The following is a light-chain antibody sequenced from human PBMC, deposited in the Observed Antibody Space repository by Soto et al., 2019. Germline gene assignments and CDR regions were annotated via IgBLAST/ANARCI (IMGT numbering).Light chain of an antibody. CDR2: EVT. J-gene: IGLJ1*01. Sequence: QSALTQPASVSGSPGQSITISCTGTSSDVGGYNYVSWYQQHPGKAPKLLIYEVTDRPSGVSNRFSVSKSGNTASLTISGLQAQDEADYYGSSYTSTTTLGVFGTGTKVTVL. V-gene: IGLV2-14*01. CDR1: SSDVGGYNY. CDR3: SSYTSTTTLGV.